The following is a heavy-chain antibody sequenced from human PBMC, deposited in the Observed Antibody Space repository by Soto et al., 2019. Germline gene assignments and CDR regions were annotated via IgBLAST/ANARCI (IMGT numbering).Heavy chain of an antibody. CDR1: GDSMATGGHY. Sequence: PSETLSLTCTVSGDSMATGGHYYNWIRQVPGKGLEWIGYVYYSGATHYTPPLRARATISRDTSKNQFSLRLISVTAADTALYYCARDKDLQPTVWGFWGQGIQVTVSS. V-gene: IGHV4-31*03. CDR2: VYYSGAT. CDR3: ARDKDLQPTVWGF. D-gene: IGHD3-16*01. J-gene: IGHJ4*02.